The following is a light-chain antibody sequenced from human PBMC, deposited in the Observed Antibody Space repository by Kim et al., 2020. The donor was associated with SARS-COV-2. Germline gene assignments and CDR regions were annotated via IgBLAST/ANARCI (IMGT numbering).Light chain of an antibody. V-gene: IGKV1-12*01. CDR2: GAS. J-gene: IGKJ4*01. CDR3: QQADAFPLT. Sequence: ASVGDRDTITCRASQGIGNWLAWYQQKPGKAPKLLIAGASSLQSWVPSRFSGSGTGTDFTLSISSLQPEDFATYYCQQADAFPLTFGGGTKVDIK. CDR1: QGIGNW.